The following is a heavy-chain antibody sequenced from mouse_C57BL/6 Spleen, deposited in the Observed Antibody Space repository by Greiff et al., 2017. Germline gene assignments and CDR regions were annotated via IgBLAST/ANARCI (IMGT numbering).Heavy chain of an antibody. J-gene: IGHJ4*01. CDR1: GFSFNTYA. Sequence: EVQLVESGGGLVQPKGSLKLSCAASGFSFNTYAMNWVRQAPGKGLEWVARIRSKSNNYATYYADSVKDRFTISRDDSESMLYLQMNNLKTEDTAMYYCVRHGITTVYAMDYWGQGTSVTVSS. D-gene: IGHD1-1*01. CDR2: IRSKSNNYAT. CDR3: VRHGITTVYAMDY. V-gene: IGHV10-1*01.